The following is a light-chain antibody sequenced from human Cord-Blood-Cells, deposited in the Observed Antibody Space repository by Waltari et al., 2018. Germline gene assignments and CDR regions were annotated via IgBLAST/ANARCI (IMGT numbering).Light chain of an antibody. CDR3: QQSDSTPWT. V-gene: IGKV1-39*01. CDR2: AAS. Sequence: DIQMTQSPSSLSASVGDRVTITCRASQSISSYLNWYQQKPGKAPKLLIYAASSLQSGVPPRSRGSGSGRDYTLTISSLQPEDCATDYCQQSDSTPWTFVQGTKVGIK. CDR1: QSISSY. J-gene: IGKJ1*01.